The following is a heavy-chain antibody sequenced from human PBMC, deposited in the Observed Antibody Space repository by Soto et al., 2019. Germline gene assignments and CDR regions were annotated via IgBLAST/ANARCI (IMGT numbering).Heavy chain of an antibody. J-gene: IGHJ3*01. CDR3: ARVDRGAFDL. V-gene: IGHV3-74*01. Sequence: EVQLVESGGGLVRPGGSLRLSCAASGFTFSYYWMHWVRQAPGKGLGWVSRIHSDGSSTYYADFVKGRFLISRDNARNTVDLQMNSVRVEDTAVYYCARVDRGAFDLWGQGTVVTVSS. CDR2: IHSDGSST. D-gene: IGHD1-26*01. CDR1: GFTFSYYW.